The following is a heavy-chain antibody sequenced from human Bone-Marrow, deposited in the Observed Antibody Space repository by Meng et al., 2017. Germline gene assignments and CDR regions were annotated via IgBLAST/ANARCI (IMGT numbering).Heavy chain of an antibody. V-gene: IGHV1-69*01. J-gene: IGHJ4*02. D-gene: IGHD1-26*01. Sequence: QVWVGKPGASVKKPWSSVKVSFKASGGTFSSYAISWVRQAPGQGLEWMGGIIPIFGTANYAQKFKGRVTITADESTSTAYVELSSLRSDDTAVYYCARGALRHSEGDYWGQGTLVTVSS. CDR1: GGTFSSYA. CDR3: ARGALRHSEGDY. CDR2: IIPIFGTA.